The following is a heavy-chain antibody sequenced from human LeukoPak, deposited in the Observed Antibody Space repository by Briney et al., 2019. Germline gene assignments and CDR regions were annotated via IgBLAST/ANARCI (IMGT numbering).Heavy chain of an antibody. J-gene: IGHJ4*02. CDR3: AREGPYTVTQDY. CDR1: GYSFTSHY. V-gene: IGHV1-46*01. D-gene: IGHD4-17*01. CDR2: INPRGTST. Sequence: GASVKVSCKASGYSFTSHYMHWVRQAPGQGLEWMGLINPRGTSTIYAEKFQGRVTMTRNTSISTAYMELSSLRSEDTAVYYCAREGPYTVTQDYWGQGTLVTVSS.